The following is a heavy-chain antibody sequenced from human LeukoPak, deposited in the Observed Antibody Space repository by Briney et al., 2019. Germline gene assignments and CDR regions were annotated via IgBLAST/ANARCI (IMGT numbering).Heavy chain of an antibody. Sequence: ASVKISCKASGYTFTGYYMHWVRQAPGQGLEWMGWINPNSGGTNYAQKFQGRVTMTRDTSISTAYMELSRLRSDDTAVYYCARVAAHIVVVPAASDAFDIWGQGTMVTVSS. CDR1: GYTFTGYY. V-gene: IGHV1-2*02. J-gene: IGHJ3*02. CDR3: ARVAAHIVVVPAASDAFDI. CDR2: INPNSGGT. D-gene: IGHD2-2*01.